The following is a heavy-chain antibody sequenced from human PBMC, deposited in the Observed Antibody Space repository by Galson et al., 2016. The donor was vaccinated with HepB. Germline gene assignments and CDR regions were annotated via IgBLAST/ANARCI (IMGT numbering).Heavy chain of an antibody. CDR1: RASISSNVYY. J-gene: IGHJ5*02. D-gene: IGHD6-25*01. V-gene: IGHV4-39*01. Sequence: SETLSLTCSLSRASISSNVYYWAWIRQPAGKGLEWIGSVYYSGDSYYNPSLKPRVPISVDTSRDQFSLRLTSVTAADTAVYYCARQGSSSAFDVWGLGTLVTVSS. CDR3: ARQGSSSAFDV. CDR2: VYYSGDS.